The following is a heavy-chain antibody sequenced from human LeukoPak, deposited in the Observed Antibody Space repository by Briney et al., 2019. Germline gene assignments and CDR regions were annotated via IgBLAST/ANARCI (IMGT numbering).Heavy chain of an antibody. CDR3: ARDLSGSLYFDY. CDR2: LYPSGSS. CDR1: GASISPYY. D-gene: IGHD3-10*01. J-gene: IGHJ4*02. Sequence: SGTLSLTCTVFGASISPYYWNWIRQPAGKGLEWIGRLYPSGSSDQNPSLKSRVSISVGTSSNQFSLRVTSVTAADTATYYCARDLSGSLYFDYWGQGILVTVSA. V-gene: IGHV4-4*07.